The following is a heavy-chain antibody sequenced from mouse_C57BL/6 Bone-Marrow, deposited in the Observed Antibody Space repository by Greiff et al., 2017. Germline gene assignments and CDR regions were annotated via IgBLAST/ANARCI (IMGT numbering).Heavy chain of an antibody. CDR1: GYTFTSYW. V-gene: IGHV1-64*01. D-gene: IGHD1-1*01. CDR2: IHPNSGST. CDR3: GYSGSSYVHYYAMDY. Sequence: QVQLQQPGAELVKPGASVTLSCKASGYTFTSYWMHWVKQRPGQGLEWIGIIHPNSGSTNYNEKFKSKATLTVDKSSSTAYMQLSSLTSEDSSFYYCGYSGSSYVHYYAMDYWGQGTTATVSS. J-gene: IGHJ4*01.